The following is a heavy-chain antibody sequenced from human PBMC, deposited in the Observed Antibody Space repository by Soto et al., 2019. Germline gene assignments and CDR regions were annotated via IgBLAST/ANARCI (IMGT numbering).Heavy chain of an antibody. J-gene: IGHJ6*02. CDR3: ARPRYNWNYNYYGMDV. CDR2: INAGNGNT. Sequence: ASVKVSCKASGYTFTSYAMHWVRQAPGQRLEWMGWINAGNGNTKYSQKFQGRVTITRDTSASTAYMELSSLRSEDTAVYYCARPRYNWNYNYYGMDVWGQGTTVTVSS. D-gene: IGHD1-20*01. CDR1: GYTFTSYA. V-gene: IGHV1-3*01.